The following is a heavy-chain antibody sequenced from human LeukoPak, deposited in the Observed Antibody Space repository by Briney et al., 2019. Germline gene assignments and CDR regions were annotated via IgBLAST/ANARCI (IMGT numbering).Heavy chain of an antibody. J-gene: IGHJ6*03. D-gene: IGHD4-11*01. CDR3: ASRQGGLQSSRLRSGMDV. Sequence: SETLSLTFPVNGRSLSGYYWSWIRQPPGKGREWVGEMNHCGSTNDNPSLKSRVTISVDTSKNQFSLKLSSVAAADTAVYYCASRQGGLQSSRLRSGMDVWGKGTTVTVSS. CDR2: MNHCGST. V-gene: IGHV4-34*01. CDR1: GRSLSGYY.